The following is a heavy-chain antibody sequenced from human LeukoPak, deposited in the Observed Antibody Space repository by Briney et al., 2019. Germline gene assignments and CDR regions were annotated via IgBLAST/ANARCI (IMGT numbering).Heavy chain of an antibody. J-gene: IGHJ4*02. CDR1: GAPISSNNW. D-gene: IGHD6-13*01. Sequence: SGTLSLTCAVSGAPISSNNWWWSWVRQPPGKGLEWIGEIYHSGSTNYNPSLKSRVTMSVDKSKNHFSLKLTSVTAADTAVYYCASAEPRGIIWYPYWGQGTLVTVSS. CDR2: IYHSGST. V-gene: IGHV4-4*02. CDR3: ASAEPRGIIWYPY.